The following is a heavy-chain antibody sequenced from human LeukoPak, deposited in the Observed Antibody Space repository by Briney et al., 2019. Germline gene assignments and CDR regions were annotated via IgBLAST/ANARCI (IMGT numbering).Heavy chain of an antibody. D-gene: IGHD5/OR15-5a*01. Sequence: SGGPLRLSCAASGFTFSSYGMHWVRQAPGKGLEWVAFIRYDGSNKYYADSVKGRFTISRDNSKNTLYLQMNSLRAEDTAVYYCVCAFSVFDYWGQGTLVTVSS. CDR2: IRYDGSNK. CDR1: GFTFSSYG. J-gene: IGHJ4*02. CDR3: VCAFSVFDY. V-gene: IGHV3-30*02.